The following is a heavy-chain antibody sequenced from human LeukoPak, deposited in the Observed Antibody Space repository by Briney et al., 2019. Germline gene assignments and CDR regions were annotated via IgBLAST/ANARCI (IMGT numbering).Heavy chain of an antibody. CDR3: ARDGEYYYDSSGSPPYGMDV. J-gene: IGHJ6*02. CDR1: GYIFTDYY. Sequence: ASVKVSCKASGYIFTDYYMHWVRQAPGQRLEWMGWINAGNGNTKYSQKFQGRVTITRDTSASTAYMELSSLRSEDTAVYYCARDGEYYYDSSGSPPYGMDVWGQGTTVTVSS. V-gene: IGHV1-3*01. D-gene: IGHD3-22*01. CDR2: INAGNGNT.